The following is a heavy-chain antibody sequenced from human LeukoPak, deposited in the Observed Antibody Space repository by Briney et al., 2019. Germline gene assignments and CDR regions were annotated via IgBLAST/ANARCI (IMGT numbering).Heavy chain of an antibody. V-gene: IGHV1-2*02. CDR2: INPDSGGT. Sequence: VASVKVSRKASGYTFTGYYMNWVRQAPGQGLEWMGCINPDSGGTNYAQKFQGRVTMTRDTSISTAYMELSRLRSDDTAVYYCARDPRRSGYYWDFDYWGQGTLVTVSS. CDR1: GYTFTGYY. CDR3: ARDPRRSGYYWDFDY. J-gene: IGHJ4*02. D-gene: IGHD3-22*01.